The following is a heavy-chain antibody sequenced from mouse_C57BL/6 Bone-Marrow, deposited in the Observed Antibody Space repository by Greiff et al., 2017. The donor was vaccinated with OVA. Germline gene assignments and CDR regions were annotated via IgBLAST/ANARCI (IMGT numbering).Heavy chain of an antibody. Sequence: QVQLQQSGAELVRPGTSVKMSCKASGYTFTNYWIGWAKQRPGHGLEWIGDIYPGGGYTNYNEKFKGKATLTADKSSSTAYMQFSSLTSEDSAIYYCARDDYGSSPYYAMDYWGQGTTVTVSS. J-gene: IGHJ4*01. CDR1: GYTFTNYW. V-gene: IGHV1-63*01. CDR2: IYPGGGYT. CDR3: ARDDYGSSPYYAMDY. D-gene: IGHD1-1*01.